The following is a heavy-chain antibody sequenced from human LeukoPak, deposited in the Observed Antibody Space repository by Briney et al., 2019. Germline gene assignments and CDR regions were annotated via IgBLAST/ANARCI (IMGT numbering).Heavy chain of an antibody. Sequence: PGGSLRLSCAASGFTFDDYGMSWVRQAPGKWLEWVSGINWNGGSTGYADSVKGRFTISRDNAKNSLYLQMNSLRAEDTALYYCARVSGDGYNYDWFDPWGQGTLVTVSS. V-gene: IGHV3-20*04. CDR2: INWNGGST. CDR1: GFTFDDYG. J-gene: IGHJ5*02. CDR3: ARVSGDGYNYDWFDP. D-gene: IGHD5-24*01.